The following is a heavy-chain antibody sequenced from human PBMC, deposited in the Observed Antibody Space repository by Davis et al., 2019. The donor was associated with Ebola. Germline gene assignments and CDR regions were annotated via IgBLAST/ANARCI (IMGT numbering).Heavy chain of an antibody. CDR1: GFTFSDYY. V-gene: IGHV3-11*01. CDR3: AKDIRARAFGVVLDV. D-gene: IGHD3-3*01. J-gene: IGHJ6*04. Sequence: GESLKISCAASGFTFSDYYMTWIRQAPGKGLESVSYISTSGSAIYYAASVKGRFTISRDNSKNTLYLQMNSLRAEDTAVYYCAKDIRARAFGVVLDVWGKGTTVTVSS. CDR2: ISTSGSAI.